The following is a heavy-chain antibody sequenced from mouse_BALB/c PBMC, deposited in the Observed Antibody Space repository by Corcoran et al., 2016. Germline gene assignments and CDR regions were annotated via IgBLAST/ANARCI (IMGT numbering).Heavy chain of an antibody. D-gene: IGHD1-1*02. CDR1: GYSFTGYT. J-gene: IGHJ4*01. CDR3: ARYYVNYYAMDY. V-gene: IGHV1-18*01. Sequence: EVQLQQSGPELVKPGASMKISCKASGYSFTGYTMNWVKQSHGKNLEWIGLINPYNGGTSYNQKLKGKDTLTVDKSSSTAYMELLRLTSEDYAFVYCARYYVNYYAMDYCGQGTSVTVSS. CDR2: INPYNGGT.